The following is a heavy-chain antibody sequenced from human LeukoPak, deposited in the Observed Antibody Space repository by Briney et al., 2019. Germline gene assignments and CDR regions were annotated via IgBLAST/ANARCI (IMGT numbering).Heavy chain of an antibody. CDR2: ISAYNGNT. Sequence: GASVKVSCKASGYTFTSYGISWVRQSPGQGLEWMGWISAYNGNTNYAQKLQGRVTMTTDTSTSTAYMELRSLRSDDTAVYYCARDDGRFLEWLNLRNPKTHMDVWGKGTTVTVSS. J-gene: IGHJ6*03. D-gene: IGHD3-3*01. V-gene: IGHV1-18*01. CDR1: GYTFTSYG. CDR3: ARDDGRFLEWLNLRNPKTHMDV.